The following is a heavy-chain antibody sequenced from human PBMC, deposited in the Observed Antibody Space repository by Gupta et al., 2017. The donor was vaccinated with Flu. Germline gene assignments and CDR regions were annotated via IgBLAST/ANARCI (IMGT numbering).Heavy chain of an antibody. CDR3: ARDYCSSTSCYSTVYFDY. CDR2: ISSSSSYI. J-gene: IGHJ4*02. Sequence: EVQLVESGGGLVKPGGSLRLSCAASGFTFSSYSMNWVRQAPGKGLEWVSSISSSSSYIYYADSVKGRFTISRDNAKNSLYLQMNSLRAEDTAVYYCARDYCSSTSCYSTVYFDYWGQGTLVTGSS. D-gene: IGHD2-2*02. CDR1: GFTFSSYS. V-gene: IGHV3-21*01.